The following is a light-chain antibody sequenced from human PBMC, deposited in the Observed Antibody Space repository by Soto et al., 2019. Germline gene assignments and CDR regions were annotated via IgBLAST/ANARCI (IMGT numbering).Light chain of an antibody. CDR2: GVS. Sequence: EIVLTQSPGTLSLSPGERATLSCRGSQRVSSNYLAWYQQKPGQAPRLLIYGVSRRATGIPDRFSGSGSGTDFTLTISRLEPEDLAVYFCQQYGSSPWTFGQGTKVEIK. J-gene: IGKJ1*01. CDR3: QQYGSSPWT. CDR1: QRVSSNY. V-gene: IGKV3-20*01.